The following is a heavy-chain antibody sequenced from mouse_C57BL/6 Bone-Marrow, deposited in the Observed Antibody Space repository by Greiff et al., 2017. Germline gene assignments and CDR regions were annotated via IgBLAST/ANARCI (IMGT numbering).Heavy chain of an antibody. V-gene: IGHV1-39*01. J-gene: IGHJ3*01. D-gene: IGHD1-1*01. CDR2: INPNYGTT. CDR3: ARSGTTVVAPFAY. CDR1: GYSFTDYN. Sequence: EVKLMESGPELVKPGASVKISCKASGYSFTDYNMNWVKQSNGKSLEWIGVINPNYGTTSYNQKFKGKATLTVDQSSSTAYMQLNSLTSEDSAVYYCARSGTTVVAPFAYWGQGTLVTVSA.